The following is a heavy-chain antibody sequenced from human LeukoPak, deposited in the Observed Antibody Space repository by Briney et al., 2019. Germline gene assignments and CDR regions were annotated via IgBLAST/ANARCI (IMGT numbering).Heavy chain of an antibody. CDR2: ISSSGGTI. CDR3: AREGRYCSSTSCYTAFDI. J-gene: IGHJ3*02. V-gene: IGHV3-11*01. D-gene: IGHD2-2*02. Sequence: GGSLRLSCAASGFTFSDYYMSWIRQAPGKGLEWVSYISSSGGTIYYADSVKGRFTISRDNAKNSLYLQMNSLRAEDTAVYYCAREGRYCSSTSCYTAFDIWGQGTMVTVSS. CDR1: GFTFSDYY.